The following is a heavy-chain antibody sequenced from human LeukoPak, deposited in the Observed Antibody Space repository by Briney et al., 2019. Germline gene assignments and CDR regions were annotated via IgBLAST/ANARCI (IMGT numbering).Heavy chain of an antibody. CDR2: IYYSGST. CDR3: ARAVSGRFDY. J-gene: IGHJ4*02. Sequence: RSSETLSLTCTVSGGSMSPYHWGWIRQPPGKGLEWTGYIYYSGSTNYNPSLNSRVTISVDTSKNQFSPRLSSVTAADTAIYYCARAVSGRFDYWGQGTLVTVSS. V-gene: IGHV4-59*08. D-gene: IGHD6-19*01. CDR1: GGSMSPYH.